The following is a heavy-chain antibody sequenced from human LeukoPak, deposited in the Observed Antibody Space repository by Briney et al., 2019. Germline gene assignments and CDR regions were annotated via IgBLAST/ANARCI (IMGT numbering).Heavy chain of an antibody. J-gene: IGHJ6*03. Sequence: SVKVSCKASGGTFSSYAISWVRQAPGQGLEWMGGIIPIFGTANYAQKFQGRVTITTDESTSTAYMELSSLRSEDTAVYYCARPSDSSGYYYYYYTDVWGKGITVTVSS. CDR1: GGTFSSYA. D-gene: IGHD3-22*01. V-gene: IGHV1-69*05. CDR3: ARPSDSSGYYYYYYTDV. CDR2: IIPIFGTA.